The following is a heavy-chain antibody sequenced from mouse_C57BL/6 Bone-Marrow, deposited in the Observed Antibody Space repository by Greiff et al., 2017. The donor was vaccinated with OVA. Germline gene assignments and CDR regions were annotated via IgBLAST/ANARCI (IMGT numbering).Heavy chain of an antibody. D-gene: IGHD2-10*01. Sequence: QVQLQQSGAELVKPGASVKLSCKASGYTFTSYWMHWVKQRPGRGLEWIGRIDPNSGGTKYNEKFKSKATLTVDKPSSTAYMQLSSLTSEDSAVYYCARCLLWSYYYAMDYWGQGTSVTVSS. CDR1: GYTFTSYW. CDR2: IDPNSGGT. J-gene: IGHJ4*01. CDR3: ARCLLWSYYYAMDY. V-gene: IGHV1-72*01.